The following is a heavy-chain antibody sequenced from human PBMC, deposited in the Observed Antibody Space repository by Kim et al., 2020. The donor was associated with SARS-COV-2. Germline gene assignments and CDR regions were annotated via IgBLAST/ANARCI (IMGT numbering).Heavy chain of an antibody. CDR3: ARGSDPVRYGMDV. J-gene: IGHJ6*01. CDR2: IYYSGST. D-gene: IGHD1-26*01. CDR1: GGSISSYY. V-gene: IGHV4-59*01. Sequence: SETLSLTCTGSGGSISSYYWSWIRQPPGKGLEWIGYIYYSGSTNYNPSLKSRVTISVDTSKNQFSLKLSSVTAADTAVYYCARGSDPVRYGMDVWGQGTT.